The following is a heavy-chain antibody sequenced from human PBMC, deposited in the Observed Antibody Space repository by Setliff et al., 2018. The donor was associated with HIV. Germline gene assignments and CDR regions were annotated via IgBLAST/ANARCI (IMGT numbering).Heavy chain of an antibody. V-gene: IGHV3-21*06. J-gene: IGHJ1*01. CDR1: GFTFSSYT. CDR2: ISGSGGST. D-gene: IGHD3-16*02. CDR3: ARDSGPYYDYVWGTYRPIYFQH. Sequence: KPGGSLRLSCAASGFTFSSYTMNWVRQAPGKGLEWVSAISGSGGSTYYADSVKGRFTISRDSTKNSVYLQMNSLRAEDTAVYYCARDSGPYYDYVWGTYRPIYFQHWGQGTLVTVSS.